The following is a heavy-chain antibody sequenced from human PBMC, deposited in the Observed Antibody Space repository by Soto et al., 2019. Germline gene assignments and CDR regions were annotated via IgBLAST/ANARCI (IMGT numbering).Heavy chain of an antibody. CDR3: ARDRVTTPLDY. D-gene: IGHD4-17*01. CDR2: IYYSGST. V-gene: IGHV4-59*01. J-gene: IGHJ4*02. Sequence: PSETLSLTCTVSGGYISSYYWSWIRQPPGKGLEWIGYIYYSGSTNYNPSLKSRVTISVDTSKNQFSLKLSSVTAADTAVYYCARDRVTTPLDYWGQGTLVTVSS. CDR1: GGYISSYY.